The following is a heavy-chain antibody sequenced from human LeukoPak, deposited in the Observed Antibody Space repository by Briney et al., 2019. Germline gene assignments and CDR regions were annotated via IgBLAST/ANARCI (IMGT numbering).Heavy chain of an antibody. CDR3: ARDTYYDSSFDY. Sequence: GGSLRLSCAASGSTFSSYWMHWVRQAPGKGLVWVSRINSDGNSIRFADSVKGRFTISRDNAKNTLYLQMNSLRAEDTAVYYCARDTYYDSSFDYWGQGTLVTVSS. D-gene: IGHD3-22*01. V-gene: IGHV3-74*01. CDR1: GSTFSSYW. CDR2: INSDGNSI. J-gene: IGHJ4*02.